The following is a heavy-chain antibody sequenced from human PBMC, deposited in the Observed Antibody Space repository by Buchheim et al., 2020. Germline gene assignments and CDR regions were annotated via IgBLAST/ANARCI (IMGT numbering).Heavy chain of an antibody. D-gene: IGHD3-10*01. CDR3: VRHLKRSLLDY. V-gene: IGHV3-7*01. CDR2: IKEDGSEK. Sequence: EVQLVESGGGLVQPGGSLRLSCAASGFTFGTFWMSWVRQAPGRGLDWVANIKEDGSEKYYVESVEGRFTIPRDNAEKSLYLEMNSLRAEDSAVYYCVRHLKRSLLDYWGQGT. J-gene: IGHJ4*02. CDR1: GFTFGTFW.